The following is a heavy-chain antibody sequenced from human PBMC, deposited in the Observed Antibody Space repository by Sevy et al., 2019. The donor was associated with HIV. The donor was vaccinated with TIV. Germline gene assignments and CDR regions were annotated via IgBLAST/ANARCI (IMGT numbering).Heavy chain of an antibody. CDR3: AKDGLGYSSGWTLYYFDY. D-gene: IGHD6-19*01. V-gene: IGHV3-30*18. J-gene: IGHJ4*02. CDR1: GFTFSSYG. Sequence: GGSLRLSCAASGFTFSSYGMHWVRQAPGKGLEWVAVISYDGSNKYYADSVKGRFTISRDNSKNTLCLQMNSLRAEDTAVYYCAKDGLGYSSGWTLYYFDYLGQGTLVTVSS. CDR2: ISYDGSNK.